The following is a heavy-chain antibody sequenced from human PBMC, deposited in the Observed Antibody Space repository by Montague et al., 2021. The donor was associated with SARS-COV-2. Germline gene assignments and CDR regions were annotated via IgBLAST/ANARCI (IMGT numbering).Heavy chain of an antibody. Sequence: SETLSLTCTVSGGSISSSTYYWGWIRQPPGKGLEWIGNIYYSGTTYYNPSLQSRVTISVDTSKKQFSLKLSSVTAADTAVYYCARETYTSGWFQQLDYWGQGTMVTVSS. CDR1: GGSISSSTYY. J-gene: IGHJ4*02. D-gene: IGHD6-19*01. V-gene: IGHV4-39*01. CDR3: ARETYTSGWFQQLDY. CDR2: IYYSGTT.